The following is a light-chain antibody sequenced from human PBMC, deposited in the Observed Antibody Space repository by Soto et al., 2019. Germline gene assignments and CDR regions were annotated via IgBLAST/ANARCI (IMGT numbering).Light chain of an antibody. Sequence: DIQMTQSPSSLSASVGDRVTITCRASQDIRNDLGWYQQKPGKAPKLLIYAASSLQSGVPSRFSGSGSGTDFTLTISSLQPEDFATYYCQQSYSTLTCTFGQGTKVDIK. V-gene: IGKV1-39*01. J-gene: IGKJ1*01. CDR2: AAS. CDR3: QQSYSTLTCT. CDR1: QDIRND.